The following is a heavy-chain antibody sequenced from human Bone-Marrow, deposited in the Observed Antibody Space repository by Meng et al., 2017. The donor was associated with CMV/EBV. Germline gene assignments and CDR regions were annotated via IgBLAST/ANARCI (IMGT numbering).Heavy chain of an antibody. CDR3: AREGLELRGRLWYFDL. J-gene: IGHJ2*01. CDR2: IYHSGST. CDR1: GYSIRSDYY. D-gene: IGHD1-7*01. Sequence: SETLSLTCTVSGYSIRSDYYWGWIRQPPGKGLEWIGYIYHSGSTYYNPSLKGRVTISVDTSKTQFSLRLSSVTAADTAVYFCAREGLELRGRLWYFDLWGRGTLVTVSS. V-gene: IGHV4-38-2*02.